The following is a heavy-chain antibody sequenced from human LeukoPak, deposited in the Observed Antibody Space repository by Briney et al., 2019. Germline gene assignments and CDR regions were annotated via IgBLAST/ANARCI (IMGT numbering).Heavy chain of an antibody. J-gene: IGHJ4*02. CDR3: AKDDYDILTGYSYRLFDY. Sequence: GGSLRLSCAASGFTFSNYGMNWVRQAPGKGLEWVSGITGNGGTTYYADSVKGRFTISRDNSKNTLYLQMNSLRAEDTAVYYCAKDDYDILTGYSYRLFDYWGQGALVTVSS. CDR1: GFTFSNYG. D-gene: IGHD3-9*01. CDR2: ITGNGGTT. V-gene: IGHV3-23*01.